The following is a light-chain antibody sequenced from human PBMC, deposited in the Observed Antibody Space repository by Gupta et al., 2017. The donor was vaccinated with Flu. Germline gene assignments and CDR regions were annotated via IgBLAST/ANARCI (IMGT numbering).Light chain of an antibody. CDR2: AAS. V-gene: IGKV1-39*01. CDR1: ESIANY. Sequence: DIQMTQSPSSLSASVGDRVTIPCRASESIANYLNWYQVKPGKAPKLLIYAASRLQSGVPSRFSGSGSETDFTLTISTLQPEDFATYYCHQADRIPHTFGQGTKLEIK. J-gene: IGKJ2*01. CDR3: HQADRIPHT.